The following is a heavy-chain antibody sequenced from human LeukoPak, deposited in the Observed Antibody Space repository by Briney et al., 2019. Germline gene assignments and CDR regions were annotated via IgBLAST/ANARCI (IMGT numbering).Heavy chain of an antibody. Sequence: SETLSLTCTVSGGSISSYYWSWIRQPAGKGLEWIGNIFYSGSTYYSPSLKSRVTISLDTSRNQFSLKLTSVTAADTAVYYCARVLEYSSSSNYYYYYYMDVWGKGTTVTISS. V-gene: IGHV4-59*12. CDR2: IFYSGST. J-gene: IGHJ6*03. CDR1: GGSISSYY. CDR3: ARVLEYSSSSNYYYYYYMDV. D-gene: IGHD6-13*01.